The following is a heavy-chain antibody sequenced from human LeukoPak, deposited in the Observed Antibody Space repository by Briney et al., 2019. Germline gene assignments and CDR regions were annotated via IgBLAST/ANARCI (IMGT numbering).Heavy chain of an antibody. D-gene: IGHD3-22*01. CDR2: INHSGST. CDR3: ARAHTADGSGEMDY. Sequence: SETLSLTCAVYGGSFSGYYWSWIRPPPGEGREWIVEINHSGSTNYNPSLKSRVTISVDTSKNQFSLKLSSVTAADTAVYYCARAHTADGSGEMDYWGQGTLVTVSS. J-gene: IGHJ4*02. CDR1: GGSFSGYY. V-gene: IGHV4-34*01.